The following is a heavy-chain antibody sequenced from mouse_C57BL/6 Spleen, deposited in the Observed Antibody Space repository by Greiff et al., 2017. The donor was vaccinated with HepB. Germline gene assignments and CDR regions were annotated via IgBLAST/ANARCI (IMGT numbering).Heavy chain of an antibody. CDR2: ISYSGST. J-gene: IGHJ4*01. V-gene: IGHV3-1*01. Sequence: EVKLQESGPGMVKPSQSLSLTCTVTGYSITSGYDWHWIRHFPGNKLEWMGYISYSGSTNYNPSLKSRISITHDTSKNHFFLKLNSVTTEDTATYYCARDSNYEGYYAMDYWGQGTSVTVSS. CDR1: GYSITSGYD. D-gene: IGHD2-5*01. CDR3: ARDSNYEGYYAMDY.